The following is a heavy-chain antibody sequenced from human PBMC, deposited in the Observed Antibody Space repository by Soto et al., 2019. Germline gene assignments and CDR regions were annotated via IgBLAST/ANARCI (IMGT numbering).Heavy chain of an antibody. CDR3: ARDVKTYYYDSSGLSGMDV. D-gene: IGHD3-22*01. CDR2: IYYSGST. CDR1: GGSISSGDYY. V-gene: IGHV4-30-4*01. Sequence: SETLSLTCTVSGGSISSGDYYWSWIRQPPGKGLEWIGYIYYSGSTYYNPSLKSRVTISVDTSKNQFSLKLSSVTAADTAVYYCARDVKTYYYDSSGLSGMDVWGQGTTVTVSS. J-gene: IGHJ6*02.